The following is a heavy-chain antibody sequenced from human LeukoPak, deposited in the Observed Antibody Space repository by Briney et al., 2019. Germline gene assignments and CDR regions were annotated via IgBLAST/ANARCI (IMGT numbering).Heavy chain of an antibody. CDR2: IKQDGSET. V-gene: IGHV3-7*01. CDR1: GFTFNNYW. CDR3: ARSYYDNSGSFGF. Sequence: GGSLRLSCAASGFTFNNYWMNWVRQAPGKGLEWVANIKQDGSETYYVDSVKGRFTISRDNAKNSVYLQMNSLRAEDTAVYYCARSYYDNSGSFGFWGQGTLVTVSP. D-gene: IGHD3-22*01. J-gene: IGHJ4*02.